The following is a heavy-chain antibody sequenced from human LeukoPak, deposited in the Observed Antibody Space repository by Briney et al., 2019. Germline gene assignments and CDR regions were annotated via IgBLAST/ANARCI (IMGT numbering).Heavy chain of an antibody. J-gene: IGHJ4*02. CDR1: GFTFSTYS. CDR2: ITSTSAYI. CDR3: ARGTATADY. D-gene: IGHD2-21*02. V-gene: IGHV3-21*01. Sequence: PGGSLRLSCAASGFTFSTYSMNWVRQAPGKGLEWVSSITSTSAYIYYTDSVKGRFTISRDNAKNSLFLQMNSLRAEDTAVYYCARGTATADYWGQGTLVTVSS.